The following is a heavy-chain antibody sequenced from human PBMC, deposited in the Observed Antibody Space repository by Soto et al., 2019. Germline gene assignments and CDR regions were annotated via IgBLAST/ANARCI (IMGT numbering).Heavy chain of an antibody. D-gene: IGHD6-13*01. CDR1: GGTFSSYA. J-gene: IGHJ6*02. V-gene: IGHV1-69*13. Sequence: ASVKVSCKASGGTFSSYAISWVRQAPGQVLEWMGGIIPIFGTANYAQKFQGRVTITADESTSTAYMELSSLRSEDTAVYYCARDKAAAGYYYYYYGMDVWGQGTTVTVSS. CDR2: IIPIFGTA. CDR3: ARDKAAAGYYYYYYGMDV.